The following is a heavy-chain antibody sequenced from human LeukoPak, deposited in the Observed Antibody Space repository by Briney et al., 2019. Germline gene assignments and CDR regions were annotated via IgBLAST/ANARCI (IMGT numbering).Heavy chain of an antibody. CDR1: GFTFSTYG. J-gene: IGHJ4*02. D-gene: IGHD4-17*01. Sequence: GGSLRLSCVASGFTFSTYGMSWVRQAPGKGLEWVSAISGSGGSTYYADSVKGRFTISRDNSKNTLYLQMNSLRAEDTAVYYCAKRFYGDYVDYFDYWGQGTLVTVSS. V-gene: IGHV3-23*01. CDR2: ISGSGGST. CDR3: AKRFYGDYVDYFDY.